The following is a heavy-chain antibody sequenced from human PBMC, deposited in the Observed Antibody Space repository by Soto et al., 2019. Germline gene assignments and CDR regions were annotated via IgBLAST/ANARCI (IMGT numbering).Heavy chain of an antibody. J-gene: IGHJ6*02. D-gene: IGHD3-16*01. CDR2: ISGSGGST. CDR3: AKGGGPAALGAYRRGMDV. Sequence: EVQLLESGGGLVQPGGSLRLSCAASGFTFSSYAMSWVRQAPGKGLEWVSAISGSGGSTYYVDSVRGRFTISRDNSKNTLFLQMSSLRAEDTAVYYCAKGGGPAALGAYRRGMDVWGQGTTVTVSS. CDR1: GFTFSSYA. V-gene: IGHV3-23*01.